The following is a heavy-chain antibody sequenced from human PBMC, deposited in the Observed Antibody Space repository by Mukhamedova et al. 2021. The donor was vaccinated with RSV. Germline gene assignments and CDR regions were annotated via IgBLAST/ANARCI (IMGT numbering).Heavy chain of an antibody. Sequence: GFTFSSYGMHWVRQAPGKGLEWVAVISYDGSNKYYADSVKGRFTISRDNSKNTLYLQMNSLRAEDTAVYYCNSGGSEPIAFDIW. J-gene: IGHJ3*02. V-gene: IGHV3-30*03. D-gene: IGHD1-14*01. CDR2: ISYDGSNK. CDR1: GFTFSSYG. CDR3: NSGGSEPIAFDI.